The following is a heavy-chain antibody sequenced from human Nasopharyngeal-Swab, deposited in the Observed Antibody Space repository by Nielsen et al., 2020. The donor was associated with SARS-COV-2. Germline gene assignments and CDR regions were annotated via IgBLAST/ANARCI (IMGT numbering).Heavy chain of an antibody. CDR3: ARHVGGSYGRDFDY. V-gene: IGHV4-59*08. CDR2: IYYSGST. J-gene: IGHJ4*02. CDR1: GGSISSFY. Sequence: SETLSLTCTVSGGSISSFYWSWTRQPPGKGLEWIGHIYYSGSTNYNPSLKSRVTISVDTSKNQFSLKLSSATAADTAVYYCARHVGGSYGRDFDYWGQGTLVTVSS. D-gene: IGHD1-26*01.